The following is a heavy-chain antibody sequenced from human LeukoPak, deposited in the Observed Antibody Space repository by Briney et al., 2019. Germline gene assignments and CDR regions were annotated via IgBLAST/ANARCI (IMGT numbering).Heavy chain of an antibody. D-gene: IGHD6-19*01. CDR1: GFTFSSYG. J-gene: IGHJ3*02. CDR3: AKGGGWYRAFDI. Sequence: GRSLRLSCAASGFTFSSYGMHWVRQAPGKGLEWVAIIWYDGSNKYYADFVKGRFTISRDNSENTLYLQMNSLRAEDTAVYYCAKGGGWYRAFDIWGQGTMVTVSS. V-gene: IGHV3-33*06. CDR2: IWYDGSNK.